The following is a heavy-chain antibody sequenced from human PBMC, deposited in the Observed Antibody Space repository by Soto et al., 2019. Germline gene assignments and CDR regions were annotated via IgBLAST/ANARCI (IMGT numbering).Heavy chain of an antibody. CDR3: AKDGGKDGYFGNWFDP. CDR2: IIPILGIA. D-gene: IGHD5-12*01. Sequence: GASVKVSCKASGYTFTSYGISWVRQAPGQGLEWMGRIIPILGIANYAQKFQGRVTITADESTTTAYMELSSLRSDDTAVYYCAKDGGKDGYFGNWFDPWGQGTLVTVSS. CDR1: GYTFTSYG. J-gene: IGHJ5*02. V-gene: IGHV1-69*04.